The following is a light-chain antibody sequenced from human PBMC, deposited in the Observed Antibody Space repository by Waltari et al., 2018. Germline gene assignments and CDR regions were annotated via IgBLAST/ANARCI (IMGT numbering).Light chain of an antibody. CDR1: QSISSN. CDR2: LAS. CDR3: QQSYNTPPDT. V-gene: IGKV1-39*01. J-gene: IGKJ2*01. Sequence: DIQMTQSPSSLSASVGDRVTMTCRASQSISSNLNWYQQKPGRAPKLLIYLASTLQSGVPSRFSGSGSGTDFTLTISSLRPEDVATYYCQQSYNTPPDTFGQGTKLEIK.